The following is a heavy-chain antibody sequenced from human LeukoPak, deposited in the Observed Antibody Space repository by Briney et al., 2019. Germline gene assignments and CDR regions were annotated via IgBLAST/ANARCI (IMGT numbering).Heavy chain of an antibody. D-gene: IGHD3-16*02. CDR2: MKGDGSEI. CDR1: GFIFSTYW. CDR3: AKDREAYYDYVWGSYRPPSGFDP. V-gene: IGHV3-7*01. Sequence: GGSLRLSCAASGFIFSTYWMMWARQAPGKGLEWVANMKGDGSEIHYVDSVKGRFTISRDNSKNTLYLQMNSLRAEDTAVYYCAKDREAYYDYVWGSYRPPSGFDPWGQGTLVTVSS. J-gene: IGHJ5*02.